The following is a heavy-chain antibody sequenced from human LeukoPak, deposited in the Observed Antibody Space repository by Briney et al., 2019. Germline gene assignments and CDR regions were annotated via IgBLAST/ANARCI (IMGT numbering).Heavy chain of an antibody. J-gene: IGHJ1*01. V-gene: IGHV4-59*01. CDR1: GGSISSYY. CDR3: AIEDNYGDYYFQH. CDR2: IYYSGST. D-gene: IGHD4-17*01. Sequence: PSETLSLTCTVSGGSISSYYWSWIRQPPGKGLEWIGYIYYSGSTNYNPSLKSRVTISVDTSKNQFSLKLSSVTAADTAVYYCAIEDNYGDYYFQHWGQGILVTVSS.